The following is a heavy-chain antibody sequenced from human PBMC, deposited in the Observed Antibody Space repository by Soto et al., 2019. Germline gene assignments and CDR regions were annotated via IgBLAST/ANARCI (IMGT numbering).Heavy chain of an antibody. Sequence: ASVKVSCKASRYSFTTYSLHWVLQAPGQRLEWMGWINAGNGDTKYSEKFQGRVTITRDTSANTAYMELSSLRSEDTSVYYCARDPGTGAALRAYHFDYWGRGTLVTVSS. J-gene: IGHJ4*02. V-gene: IGHV1-3*01. CDR1: RYSFTTYS. D-gene: IGHD1-1*01. CDR2: INAGNGDT. CDR3: ARDPGTGAALRAYHFDY.